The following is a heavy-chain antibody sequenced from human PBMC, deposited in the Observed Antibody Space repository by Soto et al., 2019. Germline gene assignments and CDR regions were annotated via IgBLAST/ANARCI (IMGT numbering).Heavy chain of an antibody. V-gene: IGHV3-11*01. CDR2: ISSSGSTI. J-gene: IGHJ3*02. Sequence: SLRLSCAASGFTFSDYYMSWIRQAPGKGLEWVSYISSSGSTIYYADSVKGRFTISRDNAKNSLYLQMNSLRAEDTAVYYCARAPSVVVVAAMDAFDIWGQGTMVTVPS. CDR3: ARAPSVVVVAAMDAFDI. CDR1: GFTFSDYY. D-gene: IGHD2-15*01.